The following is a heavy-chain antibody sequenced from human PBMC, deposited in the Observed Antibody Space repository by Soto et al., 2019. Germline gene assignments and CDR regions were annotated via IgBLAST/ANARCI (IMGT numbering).Heavy chain of an antibody. V-gene: IGHV3-48*02. D-gene: IGHD1-26*01. CDR2: ISSSSSTI. CDR3: ARGLGGSYYDRIDY. Sequence: EVQLVESGGGLVQPGGSLRLSCAASGFTFSSYSMNWVRQAPGKGLEWVSYISSSSSTIYYADSVKGRFTISRDNAKNSLYLQMKSLRDEDTAVYYCARGLGGSYYDRIDYWGQGTLVTVSS. CDR1: GFTFSSYS. J-gene: IGHJ4*02.